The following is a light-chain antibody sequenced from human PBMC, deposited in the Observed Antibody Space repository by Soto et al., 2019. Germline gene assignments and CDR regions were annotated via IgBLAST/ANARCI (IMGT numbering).Light chain of an antibody. Sequence: GARVTITCRASPSISTWLAWYQQKPGKAPKLLIYDGFDLESGVPSRFSGSGYGTEFTLTINNLQPDDFATYYCHQYEKYPPTFGQGTKVEIK. V-gene: IGKV1-5*01. CDR3: HQYEKYPPT. CDR2: DGF. CDR1: PSISTW. J-gene: IGKJ1*01.